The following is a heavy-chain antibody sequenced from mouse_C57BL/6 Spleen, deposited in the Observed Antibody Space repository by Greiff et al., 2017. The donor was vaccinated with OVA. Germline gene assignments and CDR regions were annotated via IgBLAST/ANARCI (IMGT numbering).Heavy chain of an antibody. J-gene: IGHJ1*03. CDR1: GFTFSDYY. V-gene: IGHV5-16*01. CDR3: ARDPFYYYGSSYWYFDV. D-gene: IGHD1-1*01. CDR2: INYDGSST. Sequence: EVKVVESEGGLVQPGSSMKLSCTASGFTFSDYYMAWVRQVPEKGLEWVANINYDGSSTYYLDSLKSRFIISRDNAKNILYLQMSSLKSEDTATYYGARDPFYYYGSSYWYFDVWGTGTTVTVSS.